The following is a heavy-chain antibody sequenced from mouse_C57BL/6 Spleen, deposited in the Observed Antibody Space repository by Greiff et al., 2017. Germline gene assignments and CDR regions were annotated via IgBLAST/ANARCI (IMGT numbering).Heavy chain of an antibody. CDR2: ISSGSSTI. D-gene: IGHD1-1*01. V-gene: IGHV5-17*01. J-gene: IGHJ4*01. Sequence: EVQLVESGGGLVKPGGSLKLSCAASGFTFSDYGMHWVRQAPEKGLEWVAYISSGSSTIYYADTVKGRFTISRDNAKNTLFLQMTSLRSEDTAMYYCARDYDGSREDYAMDYWGQGTSVTVSS. CDR3: ARDYDGSREDYAMDY. CDR1: GFTFSDYG.